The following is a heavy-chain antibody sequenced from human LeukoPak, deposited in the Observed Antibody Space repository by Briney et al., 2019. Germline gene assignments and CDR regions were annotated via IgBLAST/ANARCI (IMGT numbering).Heavy chain of an antibody. V-gene: IGHV5-51*01. D-gene: IGHD6-6*01. CDR2: ISPGDSDT. CDR3: ARQPSIAPRPYYFDY. Sequence: GESLKISCKGSGYSFTTYWIGWVRQMPGKGLEWMGIISPGDSDTRYSPSFQGQVTISADKSISTAYLQWSSLKASDTAMYYCARQPSIAPRPYYFDYWGQGTLVTVSS. J-gene: IGHJ4*02. CDR1: GYSFTTYW.